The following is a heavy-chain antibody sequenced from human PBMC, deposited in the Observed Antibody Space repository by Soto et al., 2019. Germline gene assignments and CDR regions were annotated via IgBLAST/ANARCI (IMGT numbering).Heavy chain of an antibody. D-gene: IGHD2-2*02. CDR1: GGSISSGGYY. J-gene: IGHJ6*03. Sequence: SETLSLTCTVSGGSISSGGYYWSWIRQHPGKGLEWIGYIYYSGSTYYNPSLKSRVTISVDTSKNQFSLKLSSVTAADTAVYYCARIPSSNYYYYMDVWGKGTTVTVSS. CDR2: IYYSGST. V-gene: IGHV4-31*03. CDR3: ARIPSSNYYYYMDV.